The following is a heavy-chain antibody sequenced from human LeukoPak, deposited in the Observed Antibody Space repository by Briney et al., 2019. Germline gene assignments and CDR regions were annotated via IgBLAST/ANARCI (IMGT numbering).Heavy chain of an antibody. D-gene: IGHD1-26*01. V-gene: IGHV4-4*07. CDR2: IYSSGST. Sequence: PSETLSLTCTVSGGSISSYYWSWIRQPAGKGLEWIGRIYSSGSTNYNPSLKSRVTMSVDTSKNQFSLKLSSVTAADTAVYYCAREKLWELTHSRAFDIWGQGTMVTVSS. CDR1: GGSISSYY. CDR3: AREKLWELTHSRAFDI. J-gene: IGHJ3*02.